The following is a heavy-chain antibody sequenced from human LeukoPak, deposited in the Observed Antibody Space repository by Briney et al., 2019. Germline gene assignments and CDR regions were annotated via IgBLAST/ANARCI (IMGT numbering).Heavy chain of an antibody. CDR1: GFTFSSYA. Sequence: PGGSLRLSCAASGFTFSSYAMSWVRQAPGKGLEWVSAISGSGGSTYYADSVKGRFTISRDNSKNTLYLQMNSLRAEDTAVYYSARGHSGSYPPYFDYWGQGTLVTVSS. CDR2: ISGSGGST. D-gene: IGHD1-26*01. CDR3: ARGHSGSYPPYFDY. J-gene: IGHJ4*02. V-gene: IGHV3-23*01.